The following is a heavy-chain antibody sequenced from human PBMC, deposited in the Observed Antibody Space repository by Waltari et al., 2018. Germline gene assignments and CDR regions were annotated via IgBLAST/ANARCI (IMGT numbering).Heavy chain of an antibody. D-gene: IGHD3-3*02. CDR1: GYTFTDYY. CDR2: IDTEDGQT. V-gene: IGHV1-69-2*01. CDR3: ATALGDSISASRPFEI. Sequence: EVRLLQSGAELKKPGTAVKISCQLSGYTFTDYYIPWVQQAPGKGLQWMGLIDTEDGQTIYAEAFQGRVTITADTSIDTVYMELSSLTSDDSAVFYCATALGDSISASRPFEIWGQGTVITVSS. J-gene: IGHJ3*02.